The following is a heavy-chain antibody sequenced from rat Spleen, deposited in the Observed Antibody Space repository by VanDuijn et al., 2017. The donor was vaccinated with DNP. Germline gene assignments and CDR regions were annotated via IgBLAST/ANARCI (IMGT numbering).Heavy chain of an antibody. D-gene: IGHD3-1*01. CDR2: ISYSGST. V-gene: IGHV3-1*01. Sequence: EVQVQESGPGLVKPSQSLSLTCSVTGYSITSNYWGWIRKFPGNKMEWMGYISYSGSTGYNPFLKSRISITRDTSKNQFFLQLNSVTTEDTATYYCARGYSTHYYWYFDFWGPGTMVTVSS. CDR1: GYSITSNY. CDR3: ARGYSTHYYWYFDF. J-gene: IGHJ1*01.